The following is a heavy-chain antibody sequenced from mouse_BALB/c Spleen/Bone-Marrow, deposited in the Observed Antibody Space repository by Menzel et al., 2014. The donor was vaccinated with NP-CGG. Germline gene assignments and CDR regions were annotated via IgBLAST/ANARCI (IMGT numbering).Heavy chain of an antibody. D-gene: IGHD1-1*01. J-gene: IGHJ2*01. CDR3: ARDYYGSQYYFDY. Sequence: VKLVESGPGLVSPSQSLSITCTVSGFSLTSYGVHWVRQPPGKGLEWLGVIWAGGSTNYNSALMSRLSISKDNSKSQVFLKMNSLQTDDTAMYYCARDYYGSQYYFDYWGQGTTLTVSS. V-gene: IGHV2-9*02. CDR2: IWAGGST. CDR1: GFSLTSYG.